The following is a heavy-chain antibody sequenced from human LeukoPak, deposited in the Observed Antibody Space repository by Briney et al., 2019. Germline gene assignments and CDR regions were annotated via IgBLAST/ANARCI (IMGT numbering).Heavy chain of an antibody. J-gene: IGHJ4*02. CDR2: INHSGST. V-gene: IGHV4-34*01. CDR1: GGSFSGYY. D-gene: IGHD3-9*01. Sequence: SETLSLTCAVYGGSFSGYYWSWIRQPPGKGLEWIGEINHSGSTNYNPSLKSRVTISVDTSKNQFSLKLSSVTAADTAVYYCARARDHTTYYDILTGFDYWGQGTLVTVSS. CDR3: ARARDHTTYYDILTGFDY.